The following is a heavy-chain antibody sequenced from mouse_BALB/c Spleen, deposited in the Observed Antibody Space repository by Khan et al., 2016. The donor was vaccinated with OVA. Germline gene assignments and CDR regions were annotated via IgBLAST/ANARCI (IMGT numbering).Heavy chain of an antibody. J-gene: IGHJ2*01. CDR1: GFTFSTYG. V-gene: IGHV5-6*01. CDR3: ARLAYYYDSEGFAY. CDR2: ISSGGSYT. D-gene: IGHD1-1*01. Sequence: VQLKESGGDLVKPEGSLKLSCAASGFTFSTYGMSWVRQTPDKRLEWVATISSGGSYTYYPDSVQGRFTISRDNAKNTLYLQMSSLKSEDTAMFYCARLAYYYDSEGFAYWGQGTTLTVSS.